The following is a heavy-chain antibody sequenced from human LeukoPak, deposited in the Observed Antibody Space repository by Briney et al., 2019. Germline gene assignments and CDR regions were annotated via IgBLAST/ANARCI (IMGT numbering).Heavy chain of an antibody. Sequence: EASVTVSFKASGYTFTIYYKHWVRQATGQGLEWMGIINPSGGSTSYAQKFQGRVTMTRDTSTSTVYMELSSLRSEDTAVYYCARSVIPLGMDVWGQGTTVTVSS. CDR2: INPSGGST. D-gene: IGHD2-21*01. J-gene: IGHJ6*02. V-gene: IGHV1-46*01. CDR1: GYTFTIYY. CDR3: ARSVIPLGMDV.